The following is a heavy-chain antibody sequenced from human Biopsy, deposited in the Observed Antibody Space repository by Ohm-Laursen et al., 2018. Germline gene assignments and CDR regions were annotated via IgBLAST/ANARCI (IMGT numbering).Heavy chain of an antibody. Sequence: SLRLSCSASGFTFSSYVMSWVRQAPGKGLEWVGRIKSKTDGGTIDYAASVKGRIIISRDDSKKTVYLQMNNLKTEDTGVYYCTTYQYWGQGTLVTVSS. CDR3: TTYQY. CDR2: IKSKTDGGTI. CDR1: GFTFSSYV. V-gene: IGHV3-15*01. D-gene: IGHD3-16*02. J-gene: IGHJ4*02.